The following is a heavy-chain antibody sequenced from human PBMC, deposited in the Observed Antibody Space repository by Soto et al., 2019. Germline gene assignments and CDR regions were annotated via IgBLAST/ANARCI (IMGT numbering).Heavy chain of an antibody. Sequence: QVKLHQWGAGLLKPSEPLSLTCAVYGGSFSGYYWSWIRQPPGKGREWIGEIHHSGSTNYNPSLKSRVTISVDTSKNQFSLKLSSVTAADTAVYYCARHGYCSSTSCYKRYYYYYMDVWGKGTTVTVSS. CDR2: IHHSGST. CDR3: ARHGYCSSTSCYKRYYYYYMDV. D-gene: IGHD2-2*03. V-gene: IGHV4-34*01. CDR1: GGSFSGYY. J-gene: IGHJ6*03.